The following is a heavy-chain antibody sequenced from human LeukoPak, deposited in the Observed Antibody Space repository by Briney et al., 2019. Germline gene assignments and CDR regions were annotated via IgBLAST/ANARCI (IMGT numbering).Heavy chain of an antibody. CDR3: ARSLNYGSGSYYDAFDI. CDR2: IYYSGGT. V-gene: IGHV4-59*01. Sequence: PSETLSLTCTVSGGSISSYYWSWIRQPPGKGLEWIGYIYYSGGTNYNPSLKSRVTISVDTSKNQFSLKLSSVTAADTAVYYCARSLNYGSGSYYDAFDIWGQGTMVTVSS. D-gene: IGHD3-10*01. CDR1: GGSISSYY. J-gene: IGHJ3*02.